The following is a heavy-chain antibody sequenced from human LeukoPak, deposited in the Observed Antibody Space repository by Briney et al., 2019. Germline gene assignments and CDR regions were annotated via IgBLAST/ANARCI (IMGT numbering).Heavy chain of an antibody. CDR3: ARGLQGMATIVDAFDI. J-gene: IGHJ3*02. CDR1: GGTFNTYT. D-gene: IGHD5-24*01. V-gene: IGHV1-69*13. Sequence: SVKASCKASGGTFNTYTISWVRQAPGQGLEWMGGVIPIFGTTKYAQKFQGRVTITADEPTTTAYMELSSLTSEDTAVYYCARGLQGMATIVDAFDIWGQGTKVTVSS. CDR2: VIPIFGTT.